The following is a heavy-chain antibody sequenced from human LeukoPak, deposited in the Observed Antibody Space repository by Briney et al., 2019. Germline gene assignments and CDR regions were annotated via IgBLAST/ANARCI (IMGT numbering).Heavy chain of an antibody. V-gene: IGHV4-4*07. J-gene: IGHJ4*02. Sequence: PSETLSPTCTVSGGSISNYHWSWIRQPAGKGLEWIGRIYTSGSTNDNPSLKSRVTMSLDTSKNQFSLKLSSVTAADTAVYYCARGPSYGDYGLFDYWGQGTLVTVSS. D-gene: IGHD4-17*01. CDR1: GGSISNYH. CDR2: IYTSGST. CDR3: ARGPSYGDYGLFDY.